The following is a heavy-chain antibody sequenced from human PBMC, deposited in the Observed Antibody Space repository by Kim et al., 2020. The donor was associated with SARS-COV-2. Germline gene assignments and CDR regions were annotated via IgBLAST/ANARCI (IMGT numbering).Heavy chain of an antibody. CDR2: ISYDGSNK. D-gene: IGHD2-8*01. V-gene: IGHV3-30*04. CDR1: GFTFSSYA. J-gene: IGHJ4*02. CDR3: ARDLMYYFDY. Sequence: GGSLRLSCAASGFTFSSYAMHWVRQAPGKGLEWVAVISYDGSNKYYADSVKGRFTISRDNSKNTLYLQMNSLRAEDTAVYYCARDLMYYFDYWGQGTLVT.